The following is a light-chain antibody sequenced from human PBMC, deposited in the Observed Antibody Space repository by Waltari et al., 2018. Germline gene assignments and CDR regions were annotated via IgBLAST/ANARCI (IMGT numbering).Light chain of an antibody. CDR2: AAS. V-gene: IGKV1-16*02. CDR1: QGITDH. CDR3: QQYWSYPIT. J-gene: IGKJ5*01. Sequence: DIQMTQSPSSLSASVGHKVTITCRASQGITDHLPWFQLKPGKAPKSLIYAASRLQSGVPSKFSGSGSGTDFTLTINSLQPEDFATYYCQQYWSYPITFAQGTRLEIE.